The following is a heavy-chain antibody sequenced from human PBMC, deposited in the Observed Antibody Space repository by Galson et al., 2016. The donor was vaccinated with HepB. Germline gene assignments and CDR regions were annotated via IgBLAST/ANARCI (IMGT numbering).Heavy chain of an antibody. CDR2: INTDGSST. CDR1: GFTFSSHW. D-gene: IGHD3-22*01. V-gene: IGHV3-74*01. CDR3: ARGYYDSRDSQRSNWFDP. J-gene: IGHJ5*02. Sequence: SLRLSCAASGFTFSSHWMHWVRQAQGKGLVWVSRINTDGSSTIYADSVKGRFTISRDNAKSTLYLQMNSLRAEDTAVYYCARGYYDSRDSQRSNWFDPWGQGTLGSVSS.